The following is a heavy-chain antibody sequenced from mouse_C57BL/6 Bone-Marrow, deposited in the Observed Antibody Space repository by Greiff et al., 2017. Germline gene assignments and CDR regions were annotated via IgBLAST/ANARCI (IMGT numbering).Heavy chain of an antibody. CDR2: IYPRDGST. Sequence: VQLQQSDAELAKPGASVKISCKVSGYTFTDHTIHWMKQRPEQGLEWIGYIYPRDGSTKYNEKFKGKATLTADKSSSTAYMQLKSLRSEYSAVYFWARGGGDMVTTREFAYWCQGTLVTVSA. J-gene: IGHJ3*01. D-gene: IGHD2-2*01. CDR1: GYTFTDHT. CDR3: ARGGGDMVTTREFAY. V-gene: IGHV1-78*01.